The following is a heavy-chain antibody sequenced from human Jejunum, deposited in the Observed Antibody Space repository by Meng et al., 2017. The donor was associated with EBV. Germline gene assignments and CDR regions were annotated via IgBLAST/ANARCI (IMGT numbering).Heavy chain of an antibody. D-gene: IGHD5-18*01. CDR2: VNPNSGVT. Sequence: QVLLVQSVTELKESGASVKVSCKASGYTFTDYYLHWVRQAPGQGLEWMGRVNPNSGVTNYAEKFQGRVTMTRDTSISTSYMEVSRLTSDDTAVYYCARPISGYTYYFDYWGQGTLVTVSS. V-gene: IGHV1-2*06. J-gene: IGHJ4*02. CDR3: ARPISGYTYYFDY. CDR1: GYTFTDYY.